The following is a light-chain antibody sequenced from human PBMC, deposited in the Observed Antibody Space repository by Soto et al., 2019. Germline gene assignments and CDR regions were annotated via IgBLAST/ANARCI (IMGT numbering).Light chain of an antibody. J-gene: IGKJ4*01. CDR3: QQRSNWPLT. Sequence: IVMTQSPATLSVSPGERATLSCRASQSINSNLAWYQQKPGQAPRLLMFRASIRATGIPARFSGSGSGTDFTLTISSLEPEDFAVYYCQQRSNWPLTFGGGTKVEIK. CDR2: RAS. CDR1: QSINSN. V-gene: IGKV3-11*01.